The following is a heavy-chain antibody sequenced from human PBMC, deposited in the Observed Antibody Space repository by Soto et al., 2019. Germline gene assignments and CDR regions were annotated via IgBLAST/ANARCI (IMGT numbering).Heavy chain of an antibody. J-gene: IGHJ5*02. V-gene: IGHV4-30-2*01. CDR1: GGSISSGGYS. CDR2: IYHSGST. Sequence: PSETLXLTCAVPGGSISSGGYSWSWIRQPPGKGLEWIGYIYHSGSTYYNPSLKSRVTISVDRSKNQFSLKLSSVTAADTAVYYCARVPDRWGQGTLVTVS. CDR3: ARVPDR. D-gene: IGHD2-2*01.